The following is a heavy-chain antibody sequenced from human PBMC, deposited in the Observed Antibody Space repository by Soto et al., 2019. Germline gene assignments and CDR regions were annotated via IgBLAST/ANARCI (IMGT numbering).Heavy chain of an antibody. Sequence: SETLSLTCAYSGGSLSSYYWSWIRQPPGKGLEWIGYIYYSGSTNYNPSLKSRVTIAVDTSKNQFSLKLSPVTAADTAVYYCARDQGYIWGSYRPGYMDVWGKGTTVIVSS. CDR2: IYYSGST. CDR1: GGSLSSYY. D-gene: IGHD3-16*02. V-gene: IGHV4-59*01. CDR3: ARDQGYIWGSYRPGYMDV. J-gene: IGHJ6*03.